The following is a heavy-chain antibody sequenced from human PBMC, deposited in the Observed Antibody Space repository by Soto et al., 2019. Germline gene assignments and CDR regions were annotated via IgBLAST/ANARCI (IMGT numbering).Heavy chain of an antibody. Sequence: QVQFVQSGAEVKKPGASVKLSCKASGYTFSSFAMHWVRQAPGQGLEWMGWINPGDGYTKLSQKFQGRVTITRDTSATTAFMDLNSLRSEDTAVYYCAVGGGGSRYWGQGTLVTVSS. D-gene: IGHD2-15*01. V-gene: IGHV1-3*01. CDR2: INPGDGYT. CDR1: GYTFSSFA. J-gene: IGHJ4*02. CDR3: AVGGGGSRY.